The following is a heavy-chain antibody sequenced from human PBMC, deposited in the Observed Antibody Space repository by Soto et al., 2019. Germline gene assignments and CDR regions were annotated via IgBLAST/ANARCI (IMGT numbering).Heavy chain of an antibody. CDR2: IWYDGSNK. CDR1: GFTFSNAW. J-gene: IGHJ6*02. V-gene: IGHV3-33*08. Sequence: GGSLRLSCAASGFTFSNAWMNWVRQAPGKGLEWVAVIWYDGSNKYYADSVKGRFTISRDNSKNTLYLQMNSLRSEDTAVYYCARPSAGGDYDFWSGTVRGMDVWGQGTTVTVPS. D-gene: IGHD3-3*01. CDR3: ARPSAGGDYDFWSGTVRGMDV.